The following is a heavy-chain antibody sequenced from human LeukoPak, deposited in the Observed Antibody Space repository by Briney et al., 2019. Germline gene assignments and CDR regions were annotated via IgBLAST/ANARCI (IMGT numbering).Heavy chain of an antibody. CDR2: IYYSGST. J-gene: IGHJ4*02. CDR3: ARSSYYDFWSDPEGFDY. V-gene: IGHV4-59*01. D-gene: IGHD3-3*01. Sequence: PSETLSLTCTVSGGSISSYYWSWIRQPPGKGLEWIGYIYYSGSTNYNPSLKSRVTISVDTSKNQFSLKLSSVTAADTAVYYCARSSYYDFWSDPEGFDYWGQGTLATVSS. CDR1: GGSISSYY.